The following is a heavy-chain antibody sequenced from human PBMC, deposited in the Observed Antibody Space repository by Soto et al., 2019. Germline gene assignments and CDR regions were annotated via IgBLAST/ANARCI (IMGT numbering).Heavy chain of an antibody. Sequence: VGSLRLSCAASGFTFSTFTMAWVRRALGKGLEWVSSIGGRGRSTFYADAVKGRFTISRDNSKTTLYLQLNSLRVEDTAVYYCAAYADGDYAPPYDYWGQGTLVTVSS. J-gene: IGHJ4*02. CDR2: IGGRGRST. V-gene: IGHV3-23*01. CDR3: AAYADGDYAPPYDY. CDR1: GFTFSTFT. D-gene: IGHD4-17*01.